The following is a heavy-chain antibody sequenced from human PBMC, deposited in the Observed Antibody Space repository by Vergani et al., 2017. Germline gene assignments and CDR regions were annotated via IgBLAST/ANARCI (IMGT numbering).Heavy chain of an antibody. CDR1: GGSFSGYY. CDR2: INHSGST. CDR3: ARYYGSGSSNFDY. J-gene: IGHJ4*02. Sequence: QVQLQQWGAGLLKPSETLSLTCAVYGGSFSGYYWSWIRQPPGKGLEWIGEINHSGSTNYNPSLKSRVTISVDTSKNQFSLKLSSVTAADTAVYYCARYYGSGSSNFDYWGQGTLVTVSS. D-gene: IGHD3-10*01. V-gene: IGHV4-34*01.